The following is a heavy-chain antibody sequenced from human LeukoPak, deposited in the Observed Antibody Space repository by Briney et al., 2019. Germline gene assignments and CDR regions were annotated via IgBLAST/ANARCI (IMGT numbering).Heavy chain of an antibody. D-gene: IGHD3-22*01. Sequence: SETLSLICIVSGDSIISGYYWGWIRQPPGKGLEWIGSIDQHGTTYYNPSLKSRVTMSVDRSKNQFSLKLSSVTAADTAVYYCARSAVYYDSSGYYYPEYWGQGTLVTVSS. V-gene: IGHV4-38-2*02. CDR3: ARSAVYYDSSGYYYPEY. CDR2: IDQHGTT. CDR1: GDSIISGYY. J-gene: IGHJ4*02.